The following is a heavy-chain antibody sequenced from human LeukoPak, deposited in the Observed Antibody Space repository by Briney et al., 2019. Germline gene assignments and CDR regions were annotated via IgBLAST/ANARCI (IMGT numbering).Heavy chain of an antibody. CDR3: ARRGGSNGWGAFDV. J-gene: IGHJ3*01. CDR1: GFTFSTHA. CDR2: IGGSGEST. D-gene: IGHD2-8*01. V-gene: IGHV3-23*01. Sequence: GGSLRLSCAASGFTFSTHAMNWVRQAPGKGLGWVSNIGGSGESTYYADSVKGRFTISRDNSKNTVFLQMNSLSRDDTAVYYCARRGGSNGWGAFDVWGQGATITVSS.